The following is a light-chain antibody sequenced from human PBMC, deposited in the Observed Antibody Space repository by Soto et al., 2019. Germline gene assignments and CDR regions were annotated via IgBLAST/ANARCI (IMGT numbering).Light chain of an antibody. CDR2: QVS. CDR3: LSYTASSNIV. Sequence: QSVLTQPASVSGSPGQSITISCTGTSSDIGAYNSVSWYQHHPGKAPKLIFFQVSFRPSAVSDRFSGSKSDNTASLTISGLQTEDEADYYCLSYTASSNIVFGTGTKVTVL. J-gene: IGLJ1*01. V-gene: IGLV2-14*01. CDR1: SSDIGAYNS.